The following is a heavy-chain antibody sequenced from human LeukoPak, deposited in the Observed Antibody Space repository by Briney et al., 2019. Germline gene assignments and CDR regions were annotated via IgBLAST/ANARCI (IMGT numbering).Heavy chain of an antibody. D-gene: IGHD2-15*01. CDR1: GYTFTSYY. J-gene: IGHJ3*02. CDR3: ATGIRRDAFDI. V-gene: IGHV1-46*01. CDR2: INPSGGST. Sequence: ASVKVSCKXSGYTFTSYYMHWVRQAPGQGLEWMGIINPSGGSTSYAQKFQGRVTMTRDTSTSTVYMELSSLRSENTAVYYCATGIRRDAFDIWGQGTMVTVSS.